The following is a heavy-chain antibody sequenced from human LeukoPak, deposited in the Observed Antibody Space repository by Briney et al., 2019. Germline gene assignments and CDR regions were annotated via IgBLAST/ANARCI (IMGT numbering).Heavy chain of an antibody. CDR1: GGSFSGYC. J-gene: IGHJ4*02. CDR2: INHSGST. Sequence: SETLSLTCAVYGGSFSGYCWSWIRQPPGKGLEWIGEINHSGSTNYNPSLKSRVTISVDTSKNQFSLKLSSVTAADTAVYYCARGLRVRQWGTRTRNYFDYWGQGTLVTVSS. D-gene: IGHD6-19*01. CDR3: ARGLRVRQWGTRTRNYFDY. V-gene: IGHV4-34*01.